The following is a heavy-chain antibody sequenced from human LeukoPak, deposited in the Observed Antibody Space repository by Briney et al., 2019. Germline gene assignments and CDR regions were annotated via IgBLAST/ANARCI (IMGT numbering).Heavy chain of an antibody. CDR1: GFTFSSYS. D-gene: IGHD1-26*01. J-gene: IGHJ4*02. V-gene: IGHV3-21*01. CDR2: ISSSSSYI. Sequence: PGGSLRLSCAASGFTFSSYSMNWVRQAPGKGLEWVSSISSSSSYIYYADSVKGRFTISRDNAKNSLYLQMNSLRAEDTAVYYCARDIVGATQRDYWGQGTLVTVSS. CDR3: ARDIVGATQRDY.